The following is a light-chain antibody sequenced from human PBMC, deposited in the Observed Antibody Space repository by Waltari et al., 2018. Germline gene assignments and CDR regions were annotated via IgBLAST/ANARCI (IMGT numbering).Light chain of an antibody. CDR3: SSYTSSRRGV. CDR1: SSDVGGYNY. CDR2: DVS. V-gene: IGLV2-14*01. J-gene: IGLJ3*02. Sequence: QSALTQPASVSGSPGQSITISCTGTSSDVGGYNYVSWYQQHPGKAPKLMIYDVSNRPSEVSNRFSGSKSGNTASLTISGLQAEDEADYYCSSYTSSRRGVFGGGTKLTVL.